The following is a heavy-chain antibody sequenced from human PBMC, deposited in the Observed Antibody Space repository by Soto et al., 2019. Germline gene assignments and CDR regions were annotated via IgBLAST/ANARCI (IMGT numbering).Heavy chain of an antibody. CDR2: INAGNGNT. CDR1: GYTFTSYA. J-gene: IGHJ1*01. V-gene: IGHV1-3*01. D-gene: IGHD2-21*02. Sequence: ASVKVSCKASGYTFTSYAMHWVRQAPGQRLEWMGWINAGNGNTKYSQKFQGRVTITRDTSASTAYMGLSSLRSEDTAVYYCARCVVVVTAQDDWRQGSLDTVSS. CDR3: ARCVVVVTAQDD.